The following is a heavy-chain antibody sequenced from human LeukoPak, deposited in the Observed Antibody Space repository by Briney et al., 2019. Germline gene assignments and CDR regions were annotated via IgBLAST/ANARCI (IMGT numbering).Heavy chain of an antibody. D-gene: IGHD3-22*01. Sequence: PSETLSLTCTVSGGSISSTSYYWGWIRQPPGKGLEWIGNIYCSGSTYYNPSLKSRVTISVDTSKNQFSLKLSSVTAADTAVYYCAREDPYDSSGYSPVYFDYWGQGTLVTVSS. CDR1: GGSISSTSYY. V-gene: IGHV4-39*07. CDR2: IYCSGST. CDR3: AREDPYDSSGYSPVYFDY. J-gene: IGHJ4*02.